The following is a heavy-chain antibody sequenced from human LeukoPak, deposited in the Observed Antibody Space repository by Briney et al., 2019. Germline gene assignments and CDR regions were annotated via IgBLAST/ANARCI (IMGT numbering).Heavy chain of an antibody. CDR2: IRRRAYGGGT. V-gene: IGHV3-49*04. Sequence: PGQSLRLSCTTSGFAFDDFAMSWVRQPAGKGLEWVGFIRRRAYGGGTEYAASVKGRFIISRDDSKGIAYLQMNSLKTEDTAVYYCSRNGLVDFDYWGQGSRVIVSP. J-gene: IGHJ4*02. CDR1: GFAFDDFA. CDR3: SRNGLVDFDY.